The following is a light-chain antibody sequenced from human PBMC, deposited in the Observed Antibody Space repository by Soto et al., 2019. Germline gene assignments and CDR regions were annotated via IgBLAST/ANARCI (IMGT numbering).Light chain of an antibody. CDR1: QTISTW. CDR3: QHYNSYSEA. Sequence: DIQLTQSPSTLSGSVGDRVTITCRASQTISTWLAWYQQKPGKAPNLLIYKASSLQTGVPSRFSGTGSGTEFTLTISSLQPDDFATYYCQHYNSYSEAFGQGTKVDI. V-gene: IGKV1-5*03. J-gene: IGKJ1*01. CDR2: KAS.